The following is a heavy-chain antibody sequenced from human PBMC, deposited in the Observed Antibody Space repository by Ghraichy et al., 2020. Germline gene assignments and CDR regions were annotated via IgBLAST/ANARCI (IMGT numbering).Heavy chain of an antibody. CDR3: SKTAYSSGWFGS. CDR1: GFTFSSYA. V-gene: IGHV3-30-3*02. J-gene: IGHJ5*01. CDR2: ISFDGTNE. Sequence: LSLTCVASGFTFSSYAMHWVRQAPGKGLQWVAAISFDGTNEYYADSVKGRFTISRDNSKNTLYLQMNTLSAEDAAIYYCSKTAYSSGWFGSWGQGTQVTVSS. D-gene: IGHD6-19*01.